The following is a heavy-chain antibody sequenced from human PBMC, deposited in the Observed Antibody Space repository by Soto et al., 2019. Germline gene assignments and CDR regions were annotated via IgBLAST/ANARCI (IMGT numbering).Heavy chain of an antibody. J-gene: IGHJ4*02. CDR1: GFILSDYA. Sequence: EVQLLESGGALVQPGGSLRLSCVASGFILSDYAMTWVRQAPGKGLEWVSTISSGGGGTYVVDSVKGRFTISRDNSKNTVVLQMDSLRVDDTAVYYCVKGSVSHTKEGPDYWGQGTLVTVSS. CDR2: ISSGGGGT. D-gene: IGHD3-3*01. CDR3: VKGSVSHTKEGPDY. V-gene: IGHV3-23*01.